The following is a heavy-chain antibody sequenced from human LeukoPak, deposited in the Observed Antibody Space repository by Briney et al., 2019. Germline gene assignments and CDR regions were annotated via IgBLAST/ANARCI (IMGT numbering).Heavy chain of an antibody. CDR2: ISGSGGST. D-gene: IGHD3-3*01. J-gene: IGHJ4*02. CDR3: AKVGDYDFWSGYYYFDY. V-gene: IGHV3-23*01. CDR1: GFTFNNYA. Sequence: GGSLRLSCAASGFTFNNYAMNWVRQAPGKGLEWVSAISGSGGSTYYADSVKGRFTISRDNSKNTLYLQMNSLRAEDTAVYYCAKVGDYDFWSGYYYFDYWGQGTLVTVSS.